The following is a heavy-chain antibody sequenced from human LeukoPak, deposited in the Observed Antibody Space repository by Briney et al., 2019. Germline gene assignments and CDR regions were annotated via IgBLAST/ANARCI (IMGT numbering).Heavy chain of an antibody. CDR3: AKDRDIVVVVAAGVDY. CDR2: IIPILGIA. D-gene: IGHD2-15*01. J-gene: IGHJ4*02. CDR1: GGTFSSYA. V-gene: IGHV1-69*04. Sequence: ASVKVSCKASGGTFSSYAISWVRQAPGQGLGWMGRIIPILGIANYAQKFQGRVTITADKSTSTAYMELSSLRSEDTAVYYCAKDRDIVVVVAAGVDYWGQGTLVTVSS.